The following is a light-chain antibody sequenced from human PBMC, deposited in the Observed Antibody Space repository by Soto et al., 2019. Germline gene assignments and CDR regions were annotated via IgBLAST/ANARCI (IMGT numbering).Light chain of an antibody. Sequence: DIQMTQSPSSLSASVGGRVTITCRASQSISSYLNWYQQKPGKDPKLLIYAASSLQSGVPSRFSGSGSGTDFNLTISSLQTEDFATYYCQQSYSTPRTFGQGTKVDIK. CDR1: QSISSY. J-gene: IGKJ1*01. V-gene: IGKV1-39*01. CDR2: AAS. CDR3: QQSYSTPRT.